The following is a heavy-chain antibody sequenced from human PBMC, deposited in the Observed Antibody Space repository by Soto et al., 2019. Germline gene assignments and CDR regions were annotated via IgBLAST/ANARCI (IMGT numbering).Heavy chain of an antibody. D-gene: IGHD3-10*01. CDR1: GGSFSGYY. CDR3: ARGLSSRGDY. Sequence: QVQLQQWGAGLLKPSETLSLTCAVYGGSFSGYYWSWIRQPPGKGLEWIGEINHSGTTNYNPSLKSRVTISVDTSKNHFSLKLSSVTAADTAVYYCARGLSSRGDYWGQGTLVTVSS. CDR2: INHSGTT. J-gene: IGHJ4*02. V-gene: IGHV4-34*01.